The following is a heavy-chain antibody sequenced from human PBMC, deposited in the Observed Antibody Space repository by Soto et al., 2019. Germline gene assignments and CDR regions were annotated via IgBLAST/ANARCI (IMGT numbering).Heavy chain of an antibody. Sequence: EVQLLESGGGLVQPGGSLRLSCAGSGFTFSNYAMSWVRQAPGKGLEWVSSVSGAGLITYYADSVRGRFTISRDNSRNTLSLQIDSLRAEDTGAYYCAKAQDYYFDSGTYNWFDPWGHGTLVTVSS. D-gene: IGHD3-22*01. J-gene: IGHJ5*02. CDR1: GFTFSNYA. CDR3: AKAQDYYFDSGTYNWFDP. CDR2: VSGAGLIT. V-gene: IGHV3-23*01.